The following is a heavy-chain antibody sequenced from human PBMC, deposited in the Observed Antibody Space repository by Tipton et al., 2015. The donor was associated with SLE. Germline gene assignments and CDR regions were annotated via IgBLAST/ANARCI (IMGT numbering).Heavy chain of an antibody. CDR1: GGSISSYY. J-gene: IGHJ3*02. D-gene: IGHD6-13*01. CDR3: AGGIAAAEFAAFDI. V-gene: IGHV4-4*08. CDR2: IYTSGST. Sequence: TLSLTCTVSGGSISSYYWSWIRQPPGKGLEWIGYIYTSGSTNYNHSPKSRVTISVDTSKNQFSLKLSSVTAADTAVYYCAGGIAAAEFAAFDIWGQGTMVTVSS.